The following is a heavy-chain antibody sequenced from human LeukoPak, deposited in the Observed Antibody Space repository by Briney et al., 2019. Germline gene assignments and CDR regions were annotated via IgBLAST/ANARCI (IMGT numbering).Heavy chain of an antibody. V-gene: IGHV4-59*01. CDR1: GFPLSSYA. D-gene: IGHD2-2*01. CDR3: ARGQGEYQLLEGYYYMDV. Sequence: GSLRLSCAASGFPLSSYAMSWIRQPPGKGLEWIGYIYYSGSTNYNPSLKSRVTISVDTSKNQFSLKLSSVTAADTAVYYCARGQGEYQLLEGYYYMDVWGKGTTVTVSS. J-gene: IGHJ6*03. CDR2: IYYSGST.